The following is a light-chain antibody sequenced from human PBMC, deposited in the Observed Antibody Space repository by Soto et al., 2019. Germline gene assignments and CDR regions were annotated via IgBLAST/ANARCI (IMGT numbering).Light chain of an antibody. CDR2: KAS. V-gene: IGKV1-5*03. Sequence: DIQMTQSPSTLSASVGDRVTITCRASQSISSWLAWYQQKPGTAPKLLIYKASSLQSGVPSRFSGRGSGTEFTRTISRLQPDDFATYYCQQYVTAFRSFGQGTKVELK. CDR1: QSISSW. CDR3: QQYVTAFRS. J-gene: IGKJ1*01.